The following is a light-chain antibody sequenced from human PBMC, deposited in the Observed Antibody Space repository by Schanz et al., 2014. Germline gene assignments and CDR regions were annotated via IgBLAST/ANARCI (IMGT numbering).Light chain of an antibody. V-gene: IGLV1-47*01. CDR2: RNN. CDR3: AVWDDSLNGYV. CDR1: SSNIGSNY. J-gene: IGLJ1*01. Sequence: QSVLTQPPSASGPPGQRVTISCSGSSSNIGSNYVFWYQQLPGTAPKLLIYRNNQRPSGVPDRFSGSKSGTSASLAISGLRSEDEADYYCAVWDDSLNGYVFGTGTKLTVL.